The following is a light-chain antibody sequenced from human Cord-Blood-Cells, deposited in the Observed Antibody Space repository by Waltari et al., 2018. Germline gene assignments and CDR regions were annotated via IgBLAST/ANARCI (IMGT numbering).Light chain of an antibody. J-gene: IGLJ1*01. Sequence: QSALTSPASVSGSPGQQITIPCTGISSDVGSYNLVSWYQQHPGKAPKLMIYEGSKRPSGVSNRFSGSKSGNTASLTISGLQAEDEADYYCCSYAGSSTYVFGTGTKVTVL. V-gene: IGLV2-23*01. CDR1: SSDVGSYNL. CDR2: EGS. CDR3: CSYAGSSTYV.